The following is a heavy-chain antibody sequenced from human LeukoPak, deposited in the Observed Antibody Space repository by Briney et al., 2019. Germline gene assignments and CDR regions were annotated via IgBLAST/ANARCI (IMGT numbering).Heavy chain of an antibody. J-gene: IGHJ4*02. CDR2: INAGNGNT. D-gene: IGHD2-15*01. CDR3: ARAGHGYCSGGSCYAPAPPVDY. CDR1: GYTFTSYA. Sequence: ASVKVSCKASGYTFTSYAMHWVRQAPGQRLEWMGWINAGNGNTKYSQKFQGRVTITRDTSASTAYMELSSLRSEDTAVYYCARAGHGYCSGGSCYAPAPPVDYWGQGTLVTVSS. V-gene: IGHV1-3*01.